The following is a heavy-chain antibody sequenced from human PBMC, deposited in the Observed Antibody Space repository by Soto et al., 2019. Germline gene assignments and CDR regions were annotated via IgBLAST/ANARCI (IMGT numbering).Heavy chain of an antibody. J-gene: IGHJ6*02. CDR2: IIPIFGTA. CDR3: ARYCSGCSCYLTENDYYGMDV. D-gene: IGHD2-15*01. V-gene: IGHV1-69*01. CDR1: GGTFSSYA. Sequence: QVQLVQSGAEVKKPGSSVKVSCKASGGTFSSYAISWVRQAPGQGLEWMGGIIPIFGTANYAQKFQGRVTITADESTSTAYMELSSLRSEDTAVYYCARYCSGCSCYLTENDYYGMDVWGQGTTVTVSS.